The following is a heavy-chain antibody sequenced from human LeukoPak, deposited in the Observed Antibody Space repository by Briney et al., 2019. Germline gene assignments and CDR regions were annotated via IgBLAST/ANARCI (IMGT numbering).Heavy chain of an antibody. CDR3: ARLDYGDYKWFDP. V-gene: IGHV4-34*01. J-gene: IGHJ5*02. D-gene: IGHD4-17*01. Sequence: ASETLSLTCAVYGGSFSGYYWSWIRQPPGKGLEWIGEINHSGSTNYNPSLKSRVTISVDTSKNQFSLKLSSVTAADTAVYYCARLDYGDYKWFDPWGQGTLVTVSS. CDR2: INHSGST. CDR1: GGSFSGYY.